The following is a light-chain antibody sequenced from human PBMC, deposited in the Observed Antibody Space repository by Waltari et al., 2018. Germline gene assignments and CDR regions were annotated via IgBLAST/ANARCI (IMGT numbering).Light chain of an antibody. CDR3: QSFDIRLSGGVV. V-gene: IGLV1-40*01. CDR2: GNS. CDR1: SHTIRAGHD. J-gene: IGLJ3*02. Sequence: QSVLTQPPSMSGAPGQRVTISCTGSSHTIRAGHDVHWYQVFPGTAPKLLIYGNSNRTSGVPDRFAGSKSDTSASLAIGGLQAEDEADYYCQSFDIRLSGGVVFGGGTKVTVL.